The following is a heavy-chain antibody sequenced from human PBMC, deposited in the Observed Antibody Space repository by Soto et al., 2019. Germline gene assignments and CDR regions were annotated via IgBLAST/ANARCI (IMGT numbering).Heavy chain of an antibody. Sequence: SETLSLTCTVSGGSISSYYWSWIRQPPGKGLEWIGYIYYSGSTNYNPSLKSRVTVSVDTSKNQFSLKLSSVTAADTAVYYCARMGTTVTNYYFHYWGQGTLVTVSS. V-gene: IGHV4-59*01. CDR1: GGSISSYY. CDR2: IYYSGST. CDR3: ARMGTTVTNYYFHY. J-gene: IGHJ4*02. D-gene: IGHD4-17*01.